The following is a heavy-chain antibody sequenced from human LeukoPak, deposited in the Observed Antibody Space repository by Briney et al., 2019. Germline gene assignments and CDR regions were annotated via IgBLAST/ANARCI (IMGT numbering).Heavy chain of an antibody. Sequence: ASVKVSCKASGYTFTSYAMHWVRQAPGQRLEWMGWINAGNGNTKYSQKFQGRVTITRDTSASTAYMELSSLRSEDTAVYYCARGRQQLSEPSNYFDYWGQGTLVTVSS. D-gene: IGHD6-13*01. CDR3: ARGRQQLSEPSNYFDY. V-gene: IGHV1-3*01. CDR1: GYTFTSYA. J-gene: IGHJ4*02. CDR2: INAGNGNT.